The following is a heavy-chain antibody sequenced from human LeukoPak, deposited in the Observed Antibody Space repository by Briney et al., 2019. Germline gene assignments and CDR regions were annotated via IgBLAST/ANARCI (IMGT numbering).Heavy chain of an antibody. Sequence: QPGGSLRLSCAASGFTFSSYAMTWVRQAPGKGLEWVSAISGTGGSTYYAESVKGRFTISRDNSKNTLYLQMNSLRAEDTAVYYCAKVSSGWFFDYWGQGTLVTVSS. CDR1: GFTFSSYA. J-gene: IGHJ4*02. D-gene: IGHD6-19*01. CDR3: AKVSSGWFFDY. V-gene: IGHV3-23*01. CDR2: ISGTGGST.